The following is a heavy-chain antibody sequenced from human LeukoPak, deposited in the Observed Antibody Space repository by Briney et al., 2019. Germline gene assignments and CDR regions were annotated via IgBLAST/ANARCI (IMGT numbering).Heavy chain of an antibody. CDR1: GDSISTSSYF. CDR2: IFYNGNT. D-gene: IGHD3-22*01. J-gene: IGHJ4*02. CDR3: ALTYDSSGYYSHYFDY. Sequence: WETLSLTCTVSGDSISTSSYFWGWIRQPPGKGLEWIGSIFYNGNTYDNPSLKSRVTISVDSSKNQFSLKLSSVTAADTAVYYCALTYDSSGYYSHYFDYWGQGTLVTVSS. V-gene: IGHV4-39*01.